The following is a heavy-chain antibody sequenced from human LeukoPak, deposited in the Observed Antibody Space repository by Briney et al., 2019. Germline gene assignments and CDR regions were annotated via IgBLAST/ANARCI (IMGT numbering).Heavy chain of an antibody. Sequence: GRSLRLSCAASGFTFSTYAMHWVRQAPGKGLEYVSAISTNGDSTYYADSVKGRFTISRDNSKNTLLLQMGSLRADDMAVYYCARWGSTSCYDYWGQGTLVTVSS. CDR3: ARWGSTSCYDY. V-gene: IGHV3-64*02. CDR1: GFTFSTYA. CDR2: ISTNGDST. J-gene: IGHJ4*02. D-gene: IGHD2-2*01.